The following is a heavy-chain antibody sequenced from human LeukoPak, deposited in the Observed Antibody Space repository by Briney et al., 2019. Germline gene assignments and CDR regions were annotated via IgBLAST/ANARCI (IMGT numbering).Heavy chain of an antibody. J-gene: IGHJ3*02. Sequence: PSETLSLTCTVSGGSISNYDWSWIWRPVGKGLEWIGRIYSSGNTDYNPSLKSRVTMSIDTSKNQFSLKLASVTAAATGVYYCARRESGSNAFHIWGQGTMVTVSS. D-gene: IGHD3-10*01. V-gene: IGHV4-4*07. CDR2: IYSSGNT. CDR3: ARRESGSNAFHI. CDR1: GGSISNYD.